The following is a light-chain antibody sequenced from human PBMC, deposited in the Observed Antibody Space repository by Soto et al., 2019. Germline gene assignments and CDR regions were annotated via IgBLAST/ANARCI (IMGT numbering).Light chain of an antibody. J-gene: IGKJ5*01. CDR3: QQRSNWPPIT. CDR2: DAS. CDR1: QSVKTF. V-gene: IGKV3-11*01. Sequence: IVLTQSPATLSLSPGERATLSCRASQSVKTFLAWYQQGPGQAPRLLIYDASHRAAGIPARFSGSGFGTDFTLTISSLEPEDAAVYYCQQRSNWPPITFGQGTRLEI.